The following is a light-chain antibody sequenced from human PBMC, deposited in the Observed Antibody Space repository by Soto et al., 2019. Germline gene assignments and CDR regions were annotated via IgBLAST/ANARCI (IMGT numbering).Light chain of an antibody. J-gene: IGKJ1*01. CDR2: AAS. Sequence: DTQMTQSPSSLSASVGDSVTITCRPSQSISTYLNWYQQRPGKAPRLLIYAASSLQSGVPSRFSGSGSGTDFTLTISNLQPEDVATYCCQQSYSTPWTFGQGTKVDIK. V-gene: IGKV1-39*01. CDR3: QQSYSTPWT. CDR1: QSISTY.